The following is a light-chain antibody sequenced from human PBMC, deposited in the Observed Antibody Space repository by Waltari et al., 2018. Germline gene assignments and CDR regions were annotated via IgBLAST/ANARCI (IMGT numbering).Light chain of an antibody. J-gene: IGKJ5*01. Sequence: EIVLTQSPATLSLSPGERATLSCRASQSVSRSLAWYQPKPGQAPRLLIYEASNRATGIPARFSGSGSGTDFTLTISSLEPEDFAVYYCQQRSNWPPVTFGQGTRLEIK. CDR3: QQRSNWPPVT. V-gene: IGKV3-11*01. CDR2: EAS. CDR1: QSVSRS.